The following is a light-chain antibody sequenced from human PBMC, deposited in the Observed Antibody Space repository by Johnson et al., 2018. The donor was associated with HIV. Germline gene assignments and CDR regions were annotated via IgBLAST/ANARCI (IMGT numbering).Light chain of an antibody. J-gene: IGLJ1*01. Sequence: QSILTQPPSVSAAPGQKVTISCSGSTSNIRNNYVSWYQLFPGTAPTLLIYQTNKRPSGIPDRISGSKSGPYATLGITGLQTGDEADYYCVTWDTSLSIGAVFGTGTKVTVL. CDR2: QTN. CDR1: TSNIRNNY. CDR3: VTWDTSLSIGAV. V-gene: IGLV1-51*02.